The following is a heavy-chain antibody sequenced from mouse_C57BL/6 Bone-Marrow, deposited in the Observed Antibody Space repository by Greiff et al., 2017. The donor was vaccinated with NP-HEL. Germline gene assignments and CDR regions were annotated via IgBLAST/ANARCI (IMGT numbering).Heavy chain of an antibody. J-gene: IGHJ3*01. V-gene: IGHV1-81*01. Sequence: QVQLQQSGAELARPGASVKLSCKASGYTFTSYGISWVKQRTGQGLEWIGEIYPRSGNTYYNEQFKGKATLTADKSSSTAYMELRSLTSEDSAVYFCARAYSEGAWFAYWGQGTLVTVSA. CDR2: IYPRSGNT. CDR3: ARAYSEGAWFAY. CDR1: GYTFTSYG. D-gene: IGHD2-12*01.